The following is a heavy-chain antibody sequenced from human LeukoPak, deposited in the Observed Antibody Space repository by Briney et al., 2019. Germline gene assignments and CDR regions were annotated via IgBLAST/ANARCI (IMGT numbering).Heavy chain of an antibody. J-gene: IGHJ4*02. Sequence: GGSLRLSCAASGFTFSSYAMHWVRQAPGKGLEWVAVISYDGSNKYYADSVKGRFTISRDNSKNTLYLQMNSLRAEDTAVYYCAKLSRLAPSDYWGQGTLVTVSS. V-gene: IGHV3-30-3*02. CDR1: GFTFSSYA. D-gene: IGHD2/OR15-2a*01. CDR2: ISYDGSNK. CDR3: AKLSRLAPSDY.